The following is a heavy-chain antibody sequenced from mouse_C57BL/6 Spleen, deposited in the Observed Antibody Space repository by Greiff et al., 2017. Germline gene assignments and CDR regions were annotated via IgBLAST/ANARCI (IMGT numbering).Heavy chain of an antibody. V-gene: IGHV2-2*01. Sequence: VKLMESGPGLVQPSQSLSITCTVSGFSLTSYGVHWVRQSPGKGLEWLGVIWSGGSTDYNAAFISRLSISKDNSKSQIFFKMNSLQADDTAIYYCAIYYGSPDYYAMDYWGQGTSVTVSS. CDR2: IWSGGST. CDR3: AIYYGSPDYYAMDY. D-gene: IGHD1-1*01. J-gene: IGHJ4*01. CDR1: GFSLTSYG.